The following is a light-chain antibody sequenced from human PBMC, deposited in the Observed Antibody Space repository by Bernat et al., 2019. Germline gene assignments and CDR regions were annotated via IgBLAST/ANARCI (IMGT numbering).Light chain of an antibody. CDR2: AAS. CDR3: LQHNSYSYI. V-gene: IGKV1-17*01. Sequence: DIQMTQSPSSLSASVGDRVTITCRASQGIRNELGWYQQKPGEAPKSLIYAASNLQSGVPSRFSGTASGTEFTLTISSLQPEDFATYYCLQHNSYSYIFGQGTKVEIK. CDR1: QGIRNE. J-gene: IGKJ2*01.